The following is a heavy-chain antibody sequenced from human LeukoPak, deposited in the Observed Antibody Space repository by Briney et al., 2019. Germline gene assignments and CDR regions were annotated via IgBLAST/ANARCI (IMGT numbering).Heavy chain of an antibody. Sequence: GESLKISCKGSGYSFTSYWIGWVRQMPGKGLEWMGIIYPGDSDTRYSPSFQGQVTISADKSISTAYLQWSSLKASDTAMYYCARQILMTTVVTKRRYFDYWGQGTLVTVSS. CDR1: GYSFTSYW. CDR3: ARQILMTTVVTKRRYFDY. CDR2: IYPGDSDT. V-gene: IGHV5-51*01. J-gene: IGHJ4*02. D-gene: IGHD4-23*01.